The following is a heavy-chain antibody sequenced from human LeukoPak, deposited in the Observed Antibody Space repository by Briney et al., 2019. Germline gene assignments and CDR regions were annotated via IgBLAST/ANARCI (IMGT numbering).Heavy chain of an antibody. Sequence: PGGSLRLSCTTSGFTFGDYAMSWVRQAPGKGLEWVSALSSSSTYIYYVDSVKGRFTISRDNAKNSLYLQMNSLRAEDTAIYFCARVRRRSSAYDYSDYWGQGTLVTVSA. CDR1: GFTFGDYA. CDR2: LSSSSTYI. CDR3: ARVRRRSSAYDYSDY. J-gene: IGHJ4*02. D-gene: IGHD5-12*01. V-gene: IGHV3-21*06.